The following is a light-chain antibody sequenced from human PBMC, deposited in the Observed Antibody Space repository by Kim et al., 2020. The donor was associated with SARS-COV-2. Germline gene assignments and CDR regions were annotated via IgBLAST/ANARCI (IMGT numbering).Light chain of an antibody. Sequence: DIQMTQSPSAVSASVGDTVSITCRASQEIKTWLAWYQHKPGKAPKLVIFGASSLESGVPLRFSGSGSGTDFTLTINSLQPEEFATYYCQQSNRFLPLTLGGGTKVDIK. CDR2: GAS. CDR3: QQSNRFLPLT. CDR1: QEIKTW. J-gene: IGKJ4*01. V-gene: IGKV1-12*01.